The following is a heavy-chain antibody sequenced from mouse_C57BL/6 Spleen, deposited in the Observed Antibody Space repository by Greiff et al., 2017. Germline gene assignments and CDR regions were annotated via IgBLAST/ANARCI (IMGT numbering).Heavy chain of an antibody. V-gene: IGHV1-36*01. CDR2: VYPYNGGT. CDR1: GFTFTDNY. Sequence: LVKPGPSVKISCKASGFTFTDNYMPWVKQRHGKSLEWIGLVYPYNGGTIYNQKFKGKATLTVDTSSSTAYMKLNSLTSEDYAVYYCGRGGLGHAWFAYWGQGTLVTVSA. CDR3: GRGGLGHAWFAY. J-gene: IGHJ3*01. D-gene: IGHD4-1*01.